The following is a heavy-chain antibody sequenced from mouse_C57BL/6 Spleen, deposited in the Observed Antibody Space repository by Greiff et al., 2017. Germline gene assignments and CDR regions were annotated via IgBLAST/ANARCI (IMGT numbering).Heavy chain of an antibody. CDR3: ARHYYGSSYWFAY. J-gene: IGHJ3*01. D-gene: IGHD1-1*01. Sequence: EVHLVESGGGLVKPGGSLKLSCAASGFTFSSYTMSWVRQTPEKRLEWVATISGGGGNNYYPDSVKGRFTISRDNAKNTLYLQMSSLRSEDTALYYCARHYYGSSYWFAYWGQGTLVTVSA. V-gene: IGHV5-9*01. CDR1: GFTFSSYT. CDR2: ISGGGGNN.